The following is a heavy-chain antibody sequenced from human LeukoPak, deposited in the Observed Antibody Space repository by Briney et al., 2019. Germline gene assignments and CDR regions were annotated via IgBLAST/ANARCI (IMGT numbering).Heavy chain of an antibody. CDR3: ARVYYDDGMDV. CDR2: IYYSGRT. V-gene: IGHV4-59*01. CDR1: GGSLSSYY. J-gene: IGHJ6*02. Sequence: PSETLSVTCTVSGGSLSSYYWTWIRQPPGKGLEWMGYIYYSGRTNYNPSLKSRVTISVDTSKNQFSLTLSSVTAADTAVYYCARVYYDDGMDVWGQGTTVTASS.